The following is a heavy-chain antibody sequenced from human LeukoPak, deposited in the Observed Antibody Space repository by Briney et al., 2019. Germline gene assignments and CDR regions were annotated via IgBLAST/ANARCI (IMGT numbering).Heavy chain of an antibody. D-gene: IGHD6-19*01. CDR3: ARDRAIAVAGTYFDL. CDR2: ISAYNGNT. CDR1: GYTFTSYG. V-gene: IGHV1-18*01. J-gene: IGHJ2*01. Sequence: ASVKVSCKASGYTFTSYGISWVRQAPGQGLEWMGWISAYNGNTNYAQKLQGRVTMTTDTSTSTAYMELRSLRSDDTAVYYCARDRAIAVAGTYFDLWGRGTLVTVSS.